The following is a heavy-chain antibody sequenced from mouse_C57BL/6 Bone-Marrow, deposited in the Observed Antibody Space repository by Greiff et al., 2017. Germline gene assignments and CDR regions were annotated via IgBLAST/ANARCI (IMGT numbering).Heavy chain of an antibody. Sequence: EVQVVESGGGLVQPGGSMKLSCVASGFTFSNYWMNWVRQSPEKGLEWVAQIRLKSDNYATHYAESVKGRFTISRDDSKSSVYLQMNNLRAEDTGIYYCTGGGLSLYARDYWGQGTSVTVSS. CDR1: GFTFSNYW. D-gene: IGHD6-2*01. V-gene: IGHV6-3*01. CDR2: IRLKSDNYAT. CDR3: TGGGLSLYARDY. J-gene: IGHJ4*01.